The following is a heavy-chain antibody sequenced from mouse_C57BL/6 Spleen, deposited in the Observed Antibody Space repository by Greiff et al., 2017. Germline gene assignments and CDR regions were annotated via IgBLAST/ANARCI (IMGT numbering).Heavy chain of an antibody. Sequence: EVQRVESEGGLVQPGSSMKLSCTASGFTFSDYYMAWVRQVPEKGLEWVANINYDGSSTYYLDSLKSRFIISRDNAKNILYLQMSSLKSEDTATYYCAREDYYGSSYDYWGTGTTVTVSS. V-gene: IGHV5-16*01. J-gene: IGHJ1*03. CDR3: AREDYYGSSYDY. CDR2: INYDGSST. CDR1: GFTFSDYY. D-gene: IGHD1-1*01.